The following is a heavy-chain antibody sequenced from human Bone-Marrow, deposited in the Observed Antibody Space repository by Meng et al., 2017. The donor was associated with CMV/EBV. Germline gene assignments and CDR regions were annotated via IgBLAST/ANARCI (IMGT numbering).Heavy chain of an antibody. CDR2: IYYSGST. Sequence: PPQESGPGLVKPSETLSLPCTVSGGSISSSSYYWGWIRQPPGKGLEWIGSIYYSGSTYYNPSLKSRVTISVDTSKNQFSLKLSSVTAADTAVYYCARVLPPGNWFDPWGQGTLVTVSS. V-gene: IGHV4-39*07. D-gene: IGHD3-10*01. CDR3: ARVLPPGNWFDP. J-gene: IGHJ5*02. CDR1: GGSISSSSYY.